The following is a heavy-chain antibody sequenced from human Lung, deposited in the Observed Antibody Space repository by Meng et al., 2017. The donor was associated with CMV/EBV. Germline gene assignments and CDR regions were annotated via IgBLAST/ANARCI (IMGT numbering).Heavy chain of an antibody. J-gene: IGHJ6*02. Sequence: ESLKISCAASGFTFSSYSMNWVRQLPGKGLEWIGNISNSGSTDYNPSLKSRVTISVDTSKNQFSLKLTSVTAADTAVYYCARFDMDVGGYYGMDVWGQGTXVTVSS. CDR3: ARFDMDVGGYYGMDV. D-gene: IGHD3-10*01. CDR1: GFTFSSYS. V-gene: IGHV4-59*01. CDR2: ISNSGST.